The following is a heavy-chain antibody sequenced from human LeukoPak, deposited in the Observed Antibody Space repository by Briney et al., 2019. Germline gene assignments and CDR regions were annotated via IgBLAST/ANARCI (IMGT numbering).Heavy chain of an antibody. CDR1: GGTFSSYA. D-gene: IGHD2-21*02. CDR2: IIPIFGTA. CDR3: ASSAPCGGDCYDDY. J-gene: IGHJ4*02. Sequence: ASVKVSRKASGGTFSSYAISWVRQAPGQGLEWMGGIIPIFGTANHAQKFQGRVTITADESTSTAYMELSSLRSEDTAVYYCASSAPCGGDCYDDYWGQGTLVTVSS. V-gene: IGHV1-69*01.